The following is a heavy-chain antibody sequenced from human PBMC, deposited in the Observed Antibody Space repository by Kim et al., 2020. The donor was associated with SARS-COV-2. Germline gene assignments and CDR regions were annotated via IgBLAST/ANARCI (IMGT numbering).Heavy chain of an antibody. CDR2: ISSSSSYI. Sequence: GGSLRLSCAASGFTFSSYSMNWVRQAPGKGLEWVSSISSSSSYIYYADSVKGRFTISRDNAKNSLYLQMNSLRAEDTAVYYCARVTRYCSSTSCYDNDYWGQGTLVTVSS. J-gene: IGHJ4*02. CDR3: ARVTRYCSSTSCYDNDY. CDR1: GFTFSSYS. V-gene: IGHV3-21*01. D-gene: IGHD2-2*01.